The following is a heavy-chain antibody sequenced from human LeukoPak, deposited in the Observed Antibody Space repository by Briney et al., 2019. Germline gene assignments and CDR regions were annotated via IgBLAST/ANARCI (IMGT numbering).Heavy chain of an antibody. V-gene: IGHV4-39*01. J-gene: IGHJ4*02. D-gene: IGHD1-1*01. CDR1: GGSISSSSYY. CDR3: ATLTNDY. Sequence: SETLSLTCTVSGGSISSSSYYWGWIRQPPGKGLEWIGSIYYSGGTYYNPSLKSRVTISVDTSKNQFSLKLSSVTAADTAVYYCATLTNDYWGQGTLVTVSS. CDR2: IYYSGGT.